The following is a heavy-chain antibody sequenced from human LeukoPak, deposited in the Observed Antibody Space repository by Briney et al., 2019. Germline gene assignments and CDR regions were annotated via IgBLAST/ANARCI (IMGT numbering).Heavy chain of an antibody. D-gene: IGHD5-18*01. V-gene: IGHV4-59*01. CDR3: ARDLGYSYGYVY. J-gene: IGHJ4*02. CDR1: GGSISSYY. Sequence: SETLSLTCTVSGGSISSYYWSWIRQPPGKGLEWIGYIYYSGSTNYSLSLKSRVTISVDTSKNQFSLKLSSVTAADTAVYYCARDLGYSYGYVYWGQGTLVTVSS. CDR2: IYYSGST.